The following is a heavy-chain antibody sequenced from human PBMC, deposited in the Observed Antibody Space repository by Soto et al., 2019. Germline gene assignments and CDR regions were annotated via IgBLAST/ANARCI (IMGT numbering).Heavy chain of an antibody. CDR3: AKARFHWYSSSWDY. CDR2: ISGSGGST. V-gene: IGHV3-23*01. Sequence: EVQLLESGGGLVQPGGSLRLSCAASGFTFSSYAMSWVRQAPGKGLEWVAAISGSGGSTYYADSVKGRFTISRDNSKNTLYLQMNSLRAEDTAVYYCAKARFHWYSSSWDYWGQGTLVTVSS. D-gene: IGHD6-6*01. CDR1: GFTFSSYA. J-gene: IGHJ4*02.